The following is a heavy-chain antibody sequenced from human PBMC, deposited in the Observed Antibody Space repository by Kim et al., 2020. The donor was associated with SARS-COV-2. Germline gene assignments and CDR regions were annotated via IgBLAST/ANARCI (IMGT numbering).Heavy chain of an antibody. J-gene: IGHJ2*01. D-gene: IGHD6-13*01. V-gene: IGHV6-1*01. CDR3: ARAIGQQLYFDL. Sequence: DYAVSVKSRITINPDTSKNQFSLQLNSVTPEDTAVYYCARAIGQQLYFDLWGRGTLVTVSS.